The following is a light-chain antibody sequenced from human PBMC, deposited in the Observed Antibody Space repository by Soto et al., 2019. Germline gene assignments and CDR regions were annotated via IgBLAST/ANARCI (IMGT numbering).Light chain of an antibody. CDR3: CSYAGSSTMV. CDR1: SSDVGSYNF. V-gene: IGLV2-23*01. CDR2: EGS. J-gene: IGLJ3*02. Sequence: QSVLTQPACVSGSPGQSITISCTGTSSDVGSYNFVSWYQQHPGKAPKLMIYEGSKRPSGVSNRFSGSKSGNTASLTISGLQADDEADYHCCSYAGSSTMVFGGGTKLTVL.